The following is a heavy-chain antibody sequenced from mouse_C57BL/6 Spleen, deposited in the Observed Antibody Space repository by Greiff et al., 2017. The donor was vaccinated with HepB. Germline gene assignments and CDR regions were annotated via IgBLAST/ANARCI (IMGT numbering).Heavy chain of an antibody. Sequence: QVQLQQSGPELVKPGASVKISCKASGYAFSSSWMNWVKQRPGKGLEWIGRIYPGDGDTNYNGKFKGKATLTADKSSSTAYMQLSSLTSEGSAVYFCARVGYYGSSYFDYWGQGTTLTVSS. CDR1: GYAFSSSW. V-gene: IGHV1-82*01. CDR3: ARVGYYGSSYFDY. J-gene: IGHJ2*01. D-gene: IGHD1-1*01. CDR2: IYPGDGDT.